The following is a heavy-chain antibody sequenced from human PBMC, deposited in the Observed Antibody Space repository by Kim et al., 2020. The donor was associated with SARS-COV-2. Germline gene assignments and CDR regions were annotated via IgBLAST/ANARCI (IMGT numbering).Heavy chain of an antibody. J-gene: IGHJ6*02. CDR1: VYTFTSYY. D-gene: IGHD3-9*01. CDR2: INPSGGST. Sequence: ASVKVSCKASVYTFTSYYMHWVRQAPGQGLEWMGIINPSGGSTSYAQKFQGRVTMTRDTSTSTVYMELSSLRSEDTAVYYCAREILRYFDWLYYGMDVWGQGTTVTVSS. V-gene: IGHV1-46*01. CDR3: AREILRYFDWLYYGMDV.